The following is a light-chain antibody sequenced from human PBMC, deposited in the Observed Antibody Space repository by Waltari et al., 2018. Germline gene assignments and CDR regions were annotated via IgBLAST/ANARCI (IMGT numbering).Light chain of an antibody. CDR2: DAS. Sequence: DILMTQSPPTLSASVGDRVTITCRASQGISSYLAWYQQKPGKRPRLLIYDASSLQSGVPSRFSGSGSGTEFILTISSLQPDDSATYYCQQYNSYNTFGQGTKVEIK. J-gene: IGKJ2*01. V-gene: IGKV1-5*01. CDR1: QGISSY. CDR3: QQYNSYNT.